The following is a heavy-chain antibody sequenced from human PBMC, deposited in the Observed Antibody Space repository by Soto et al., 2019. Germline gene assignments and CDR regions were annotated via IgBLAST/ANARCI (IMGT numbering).Heavy chain of an antibody. CDR3: VGGSGWVMDY. CDR2: VKQDGSEQ. CDR1: GFIFSCYW. J-gene: IGHJ4*02. V-gene: IGHV3-7*03. Sequence: WGSRRFSCSFSGFIFSCYWMTWVRHAPGKGLEWVANVKQDGSEQHYVDSVKGRFTISRDNVKKSLFLQMNSLRAEDTAVYYCVGGSGWVMDYWGQGTLVTVSS. D-gene: IGHD6-19*01.